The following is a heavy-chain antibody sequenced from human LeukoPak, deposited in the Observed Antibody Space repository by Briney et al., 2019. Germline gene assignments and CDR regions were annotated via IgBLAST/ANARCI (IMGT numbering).Heavy chain of an antibody. D-gene: IGHD3-22*01. CDR3: ARDSKPPYYYDSSGYVFQH. Sequence: GGSLRLSCAASGFTFSSYGMHWVRQAPGKGLEWVAFIRYDGSNKYYADSVKGRFTISRDNSKNTLYLQMNSLRAEDTAVYYCARDSKPPYYYDSSGYVFQHWGQGTLVTVSS. V-gene: IGHV3-30*02. CDR1: GFTFSSYG. J-gene: IGHJ1*01. CDR2: IRYDGSNK.